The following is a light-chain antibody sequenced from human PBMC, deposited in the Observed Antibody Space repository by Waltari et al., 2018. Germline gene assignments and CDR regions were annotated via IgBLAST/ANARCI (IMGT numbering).Light chain of an antibody. J-gene: IGKJ1*01. V-gene: IGKV1-39*01. CDR3: LQSYSIPPT. CDR1: QSNSTY. Sequence: DIQMTQSPFFLSASVGDRVTISCRASQSNSTYISWYQQKLGTAPRLLVFTPSKLHTGVSSRFSGSVAGSEFTLTITSLQPEDVATYYCLQSYSIPPTFGQGTKVEV. CDR2: TPS.